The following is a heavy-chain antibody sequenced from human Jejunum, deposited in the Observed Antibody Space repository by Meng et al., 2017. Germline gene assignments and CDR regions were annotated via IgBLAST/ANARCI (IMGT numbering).Heavy chain of an antibody. CDR2: FHRCGTT. Sequence: QVQQSTTGGRRLKATESLSSTCHVYGWSSSCYFSSWMRQAPGEGLVLVGEFHRCGTTNYNPSLKSRVTISADTSKNQFFLTLSAVSAADPAVYYCARHEVDFDNWGQGTLVTVSS. V-gene: IGHV4-34*02. CDR1: GWSSSCYF. D-gene: IGHD1-26*01. CDR3: ARHEVDFDN. J-gene: IGHJ4*02.